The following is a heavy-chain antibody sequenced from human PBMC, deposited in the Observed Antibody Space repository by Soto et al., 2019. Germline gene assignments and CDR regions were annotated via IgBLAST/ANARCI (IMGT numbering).Heavy chain of an antibody. CDR1: GFPFCSYA. D-gene: IGHD3-22*01. CDR2: ISGSGGST. J-gene: IGHJ4*02. CDR3: AKGVLTYYYDSSGYEIFDY. V-gene: IGHV3-23*01. Sequence: GGSMRLSCAASGFPFCSYAMSWVRQAPGKGLEWVSAISGSGGSTYYADSVKGRFTISRDNSKNTLYLQMNSLRAEDTAVYYCAKGVLTYYYDSSGYEIFDYWGQGTLVTVSS.